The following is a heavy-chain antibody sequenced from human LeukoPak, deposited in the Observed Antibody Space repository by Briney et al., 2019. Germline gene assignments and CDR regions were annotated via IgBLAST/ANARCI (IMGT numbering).Heavy chain of an antibody. J-gene: IGHJ3*02. CDR2: ISPDDSDT. D-gene: IGHD1-1*01. Sequence: GESLKISCKGSGYRFTDYWIGWVRQMPGKGLEWMGIISPDDSDTRYRPSFEGQVTISADRSISSAYLQWSSLKASDTAMYYCARHHTTGTTWDAFDIWGQGTMVTVSS. V-gene: IGHV5-51*01. CDR3: ARHHTTGTTWDAFDI. CDR1: GYRFTDYW.